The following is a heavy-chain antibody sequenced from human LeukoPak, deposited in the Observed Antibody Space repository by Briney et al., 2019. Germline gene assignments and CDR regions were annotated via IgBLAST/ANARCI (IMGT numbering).Heavy chain of an antibody. CDR2: IKQDGSEK. V-gene: IGHV3-7*03. J-gene: IGHJ4*02. Sequence: GGSLRLSCAASGFDFSNYWMYWVRQAPGKGLEWVANIKQDGSEKYYVDSVRGRFTISRDNAKNSLSLQMNSLRAEDTAVYYCARDDYSNYYFDYWGQGTLVTVSS. D-gene: IGHD4-11*01. CDR1: GFDFSNYW. CDR3: ARDDYSNYYFDY.